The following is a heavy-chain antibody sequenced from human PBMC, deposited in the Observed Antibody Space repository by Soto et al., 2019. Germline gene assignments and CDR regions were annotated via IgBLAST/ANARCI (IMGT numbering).Heavy chain of an antibody. CDR1: GGSFSGYY. CDR3: ARGEKRKQLAYDY. V-gene: IGHV4-34*01. J-gene: IGHJ4*02. Sequence: TSETLSLTCAVYGGSFSGYYWSWIRQPPGKGLEWIGEINHSGSTNYNPSLKSRVTISVDTSKNQFSLKLSSVTAADTAVYYCARGEKRKQLAYDYWGQGTLVTVSS. CDR2: INHSGST. D-gene: IGHD6-13*01.